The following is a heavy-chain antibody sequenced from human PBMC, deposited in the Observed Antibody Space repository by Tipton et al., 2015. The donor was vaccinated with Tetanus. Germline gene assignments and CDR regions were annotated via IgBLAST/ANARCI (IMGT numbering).Heavy chain of an antibody. D-gene: IGHD2-2*01. CDR1: GFTFSDFS. CDR3: AREGFSTRGAFAY. CDR2: ISRTSGTI. J-gene: IGHJ4*02. V-gene: IGHV3-48*02. Sequence: SLRLSCAASGFTFSDFSMHWVRQAPGKGLQWISYISRTSGTIYYADSVKGRFTVSRDNAKNALYLQMNSLRDADTAVYYCAREGFSTRGAFAYGAQGPLVP.